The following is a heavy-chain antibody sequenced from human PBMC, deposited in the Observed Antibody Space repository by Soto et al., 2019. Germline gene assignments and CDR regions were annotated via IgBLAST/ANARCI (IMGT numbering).Heavy chain of an antibody. J-gene: IGHJ5*02. CDR1: GGSISYKSYY. CDR2: IFYTGTT. CDR3: ARLVVVAPVANA. V-gene: IGHV4-39*02. D-gene: IGHD2-2*01. Sequence: SETLSLTCSVSGGSISYKSYYWGWFCKPPGEGLEWVGGIFYTGTTYYSPSLKDRVTISVDTSKNASSLNRTSATPADTPVYFCARLVVVAPVANAWGQGTLVTVSS.